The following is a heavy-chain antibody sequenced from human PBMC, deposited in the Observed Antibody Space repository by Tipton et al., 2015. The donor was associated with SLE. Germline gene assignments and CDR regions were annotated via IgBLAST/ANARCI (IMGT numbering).Heavy chain of an antibody. V-gene: IGHV4-59*01. Sequence: TLSLTCNVSGGSIRSYYWSWIRQPPGKGLEWIGYMYYSGSSSYNPSLKSRVTISLDTSESQFSLKLTSVTAADTAVYYCASAQLGAWRFDSWGQGTLVTVSS. D-gene: IGHD7-27*01. CDR2: MYYSGSS. CDR1: GGSIRSYY. J-gene: IGHJ4*02. CDR3: ASAQLGAWRFDS.